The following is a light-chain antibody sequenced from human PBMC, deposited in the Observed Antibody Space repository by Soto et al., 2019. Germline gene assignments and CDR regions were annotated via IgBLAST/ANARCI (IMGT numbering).Light chain of an antibody. CDR3: HQSYRTVWT. V-gene: IGKV1-39*01. Sequence: DIHMTQSPSSLSAPVGDRVTITCRTSQNIFSYLNWYQQKAGQAPKLLIHSASTLESGVPSRFSGGGSGTDFTLTISGLQPEDFATYFCHQSYRTVWTFGQGTKVDIK. CDR1: QNIFSY. J-gene: IGKJ1*01. CDR2: SAS.